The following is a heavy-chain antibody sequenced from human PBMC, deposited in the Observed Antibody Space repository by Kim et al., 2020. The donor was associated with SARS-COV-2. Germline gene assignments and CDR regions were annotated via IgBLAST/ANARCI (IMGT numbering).Heavy chain of an antibody. CDR1: GGSISSSSYY. CDR2: IYYSGST. J-gene: IGHJ4*02. Sequence: SETLSLTCTVSGGSISSSSYYWGWIRQPPGKGLEWIGSIYYSGSTYYNPSLKSRVTISVDTSKNQFSLKLSSVTAADTAVYYCASIYYDFWSGYYRYWGQGTLVTVSS. D-gene: IGHD3-3*01. V-gene: IGHV4-39*01. CDR3: ASIYYDFWSGYYRY.